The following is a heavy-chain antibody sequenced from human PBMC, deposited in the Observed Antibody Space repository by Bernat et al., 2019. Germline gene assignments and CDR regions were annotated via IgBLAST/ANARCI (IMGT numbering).Heavy chain of an antibody. Sequence: EVQLVETGGGLIQPGGSLRLSCAASGFIVSSNYMSWVRQAPGKGLEWVSVIYSGGSTYYADSVKGRFTISRDNSKNTLYLQMNSLRAEDTAVYYCGGSNWNDQTVPWGQGTLVTVSS. V-gene: IGHV3-53*02. D-gene: IGHD1-20*01. J-gene: IGHJ5*02. CDR1: GFIVSSNY. CDR3: GGSNWNDQTVP. CDR2: IYSGGST.